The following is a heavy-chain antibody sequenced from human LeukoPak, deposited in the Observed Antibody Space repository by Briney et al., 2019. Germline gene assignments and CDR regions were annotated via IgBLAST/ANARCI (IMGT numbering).Heavy chain of an antibody. Sequence: PGGSLRLSCAASGFTFSSYGMHWVRQAPGKGLEWVSVIYNGGNTDYADSVKGRFTISRDSSKSTLYLQMNSLRAEDTAVYYCASEKGVMGSFEYWGQGTLVTVSS. CDR3: ASEKGVMGSFEY. CDR2: IYNGGNT. V-gene: IGHV3-53*01. D-gene: IGHD2-8*01. CDR1: GFTFSSYG. J-gene: IGHJ4*02.